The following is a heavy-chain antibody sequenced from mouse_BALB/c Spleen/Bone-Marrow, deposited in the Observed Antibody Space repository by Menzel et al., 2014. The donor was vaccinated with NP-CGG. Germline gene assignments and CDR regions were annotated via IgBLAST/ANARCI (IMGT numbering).Heavy chain of an antibody. J-gene: IGHJ2*01. V-gene: IGHV1-7*01. CDR3: ASNWDVD. CDR2: INPSTGYT. CDR1: GYTFTSYW. D-gene: IGHD4-1*01. Sequence: QVQLQQSGAELAKPGASVKMSCKVSGYTFTSYWMHWVKQRPGQGLEWIGYINPSTGYTEYNQKFKDKATLTADKSSSTAYMQLSSLTSEDSAVYYCASNWDVDWGQGTTLTVSS.